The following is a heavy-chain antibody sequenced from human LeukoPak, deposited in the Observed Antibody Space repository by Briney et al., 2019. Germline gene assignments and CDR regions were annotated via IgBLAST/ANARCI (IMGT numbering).Heavy chain of an antibody. CDR1: GFTFSSYD. J-gene: IGHJ4*02. CDR3: ARGKIGYYYGDYDGY. D-gene: IGHD4-17*01. CDR2: ISSISSTK. V-gene: IGHV3-48*02. Sequence: GGSLRLSCAASGFTFSSYDMNWVRQAPGKGLEWVSYISSISSTKYYADSVKGRFTISRDNAKNSLYLQMNSLRDEDTAVYYCARGKIGYYYGDYDGYWGQGTLVTVSS.